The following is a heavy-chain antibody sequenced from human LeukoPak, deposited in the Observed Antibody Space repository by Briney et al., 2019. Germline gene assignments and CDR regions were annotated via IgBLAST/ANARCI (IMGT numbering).Heavy chain of an antibody. D-gene: IGHD6-25*01. CDR3: AREGPAAQRRSFDY. J-gene: IGHJ4*02. CDR2: INPSGGTT. V-gene: IGHV1-46*01. CDR1: GYTFTSYY. Sequence: ASVTVSCKTSGYTFTSYYIHWVRQAPGQGLEWMGIINPSGGTTTYAHKFQARVTMTRDISTGTVYLELSSLRSEDTAVYYCAREGPAAQRRSFDYWGQGTLVTVSS.